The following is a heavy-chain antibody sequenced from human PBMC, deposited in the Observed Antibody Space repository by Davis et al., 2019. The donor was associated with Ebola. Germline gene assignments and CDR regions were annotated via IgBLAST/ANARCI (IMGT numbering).Heavy chain of an antibody. CDR3: ASGRIFGVVISRYYGMDV. D-gene: IGHD3-3*01. J-gene: IGHJ6*02. V-gene: IGHV4-34*01. CDR1: GGSSSGYH. Sequence: SETLSLTCAVYGGSSSGYHWSWICQPPGKGLEWIGEINHSGSTNYNPSLKSRVTISVDTSKNQFSLKLSSVTAADTAVYYCASGRIFGVVISRYYGMDVWGQGTTVTVSS. CDR2: INHSGST.